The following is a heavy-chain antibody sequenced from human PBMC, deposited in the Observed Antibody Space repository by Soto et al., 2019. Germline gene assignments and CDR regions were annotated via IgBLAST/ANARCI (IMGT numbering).Heavy chain of an antibody. Sequence: EVQLVESGGTLVQPGESLRLSCAVSGFTFRDYWMSWVRQAPGKGLEWVANIKKDGSEKYYADSVKGRFIVSRDNAQNSLYLEMNSLRAEDTAVYYCTRDGKHGDWNTDCWGQGTRATVSS. V-gene: IGHV3-7*01. CDR3: TRDGKHGDWNTDC. J-gene: IGHJ4*02. CDR2: IKKDGSEK. CDR1: GFTFRDYW. D-gene: IGHD4-17*01.